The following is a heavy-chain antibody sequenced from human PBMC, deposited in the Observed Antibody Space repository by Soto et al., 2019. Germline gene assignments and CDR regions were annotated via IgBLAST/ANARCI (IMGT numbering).Heavy chain of an antibody. J-gene: IGHJ4*02. CDR1: DGSISRTNPY. CDR3: ARWREGEGYYFDS. CDR2: IYYDGTT. Sequence: SETLSLTCSVSDGSISRTNPYWCWIRQPPGKGLEWIGIIYYDGTTYYSPSLESRVTILVDTSKNQFSLKLNSVTAADTAIYHCARWREGEGYYFDSWGQGALVTVSS. V-gene: IGHV4-39*01. D-gene: IGHD3-16*01.